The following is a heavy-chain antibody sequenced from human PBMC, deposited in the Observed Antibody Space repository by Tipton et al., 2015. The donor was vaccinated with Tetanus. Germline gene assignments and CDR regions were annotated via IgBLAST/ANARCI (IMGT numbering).Heavy chain of an antibody. CDR1: GFIFSSYG. D-gene: IGHD2-15*01. J-gene: IGHJ4*02. CDR3: AREADCSGGSCFSGDFDN. V-gene: IGHV3-33*01. Sequence: SGFIFSSYGIHWVRQAPGKGLEWVAVSWYDGTDKYYADAVKGRFTISRDNSKNTLYLQMNSLRAEDTAVYYCAREADCSGGSCFSGDFDNWGQGTQVTVSS. CDR2: SWYDGTDK.